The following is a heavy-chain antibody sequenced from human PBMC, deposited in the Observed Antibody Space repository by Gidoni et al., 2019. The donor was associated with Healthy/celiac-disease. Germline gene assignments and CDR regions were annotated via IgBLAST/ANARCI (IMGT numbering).Heavy chain of an antibody. D-gene: IGHD3-22*01. CDR1: GFTFSSYA. CDR3: AKVSPKVVVYDAFDI. CDR2: ISGSGGST. Sequence: EVQLLESGGGLVQPGWSLRLSCSAPGFTFSSYAMSWVRQAPGKGLEWVSAISGSGGSTYYADSVKGRFTIARDNSKNTLYLQMNSLRAEDTAVYYCAKVSPKVVVYDAFDIWGQGTMVTVSS. V-gene: IGHV3-23*01. J-gene: IGHJ3*02.